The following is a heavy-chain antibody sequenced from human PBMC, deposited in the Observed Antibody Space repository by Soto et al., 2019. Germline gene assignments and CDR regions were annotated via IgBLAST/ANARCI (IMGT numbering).Heavy chain of an antibody. J-gene: IGHJ5*02. CDR3: TRDSTSCYNWFDP. CDR2: IRSKAYGGTT. Sequence: GGFLRLSCTASGFTFGDYAMSWFRQAPGKGLEWVGFIRSKAYGGTTEYAASVKGRFTISRDDSKSIAYLQMNSLKTEDTAVYYCTRDSTSCYNWFDPWGQGTLVTVSS. CDR1: GFTFGDYA. V-gene: IGHV3-49*03. D-gene: IGHD2-2*01.